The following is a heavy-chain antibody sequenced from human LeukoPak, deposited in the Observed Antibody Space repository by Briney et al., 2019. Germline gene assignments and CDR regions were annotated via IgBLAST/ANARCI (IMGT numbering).Heavy chain of an antibody. CDR2: IYPGDSDT. J-gene: IGHJ1*01. Sequence: GESLKISCKGSGYTFKNDWIGWVRQMPGKGLEWMGIIYPGDSDTRYSPSFQGQVTISADKSISTAYLQWSSLKASDTAIYYCARGRIYSQHWGQGTLVTVSS. CDR1: GYTFKNDW. CDR3: ARGRIYSQH. V-gene: IGHV5-51*01.